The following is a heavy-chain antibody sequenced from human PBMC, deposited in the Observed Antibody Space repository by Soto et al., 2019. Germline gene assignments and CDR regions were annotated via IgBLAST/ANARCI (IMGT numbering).Heavy chain of an antibody. CDR1: GGSISGFY. CDR2: IYYSGST. V-gene: IGHV4-59*01. CDR3: ARDLRAVAGPWFDY. J-gene: IGHJ4*02. D-gene: IGHD6-19*01. Sequence: SQTLSLTCTVSGGSISGFYWSWIRQPPGKGLEWIGYIYYSGSTNYNPSLKSRVTISVDTSKNQFSLKLSSVTAADTAVYYCARDLRAVAGPWFDYWGQGTLVNVSS.